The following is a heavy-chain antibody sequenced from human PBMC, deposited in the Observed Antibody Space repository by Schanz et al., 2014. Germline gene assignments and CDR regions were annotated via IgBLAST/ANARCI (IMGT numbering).Heavy chain of an antibody. CDR2: IYYSGST. D-gene: IGHD1-26*01. V-gene: IGHV4-39*01. CDR3: ARQGDVYRLDY. CDR1: GDSISSTSYY. J-gene: IGHJ4*02. Sequence: QLQMQESGPGLVKPSETLSLTCSVSGDSISSTSYYWGWIRQPPGKGLEWIGSIYYSGSTYYNAPLKSRVPISVDTSKTQFSLKLNSVTAADTAMYFCARQGDVYRLDYWGQGTLVTVTS.